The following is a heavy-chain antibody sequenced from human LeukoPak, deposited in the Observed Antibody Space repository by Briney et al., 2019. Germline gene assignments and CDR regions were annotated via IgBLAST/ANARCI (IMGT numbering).Heavy chain of an antibody. V-gene: IGHV4-34*01. CDR1: GXSFSGYY. J-gene: IGHJ3*01. CDR2: INHSGST. D-gene: IGHD3-10*01. Sequence: AVYGXSFSGYYWSWIRQPPGKGLEWIGEINHSGSTNYNPSLKSRVTISVDTSKNQFSLKLSSVTAADTAVYYCASLHYYGPPWGQGTMVTVSS. CDR3: ASLHYYGPP.